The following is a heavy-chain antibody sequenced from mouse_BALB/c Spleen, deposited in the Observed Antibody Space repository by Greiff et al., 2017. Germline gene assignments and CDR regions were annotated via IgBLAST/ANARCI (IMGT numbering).Heavy chain of an antibody. V-gene: IGHV2-9*02. CDR1: GFSLTSYG. D-gene: IGHD1-1*01. J-gene: IGHJ1*01. CDR3: ASLTTVVDYWYFDV. CDR2: IWAGGST. Sequence: VQLVESGPGLVAPSQSLSITCTVSGFSLTSYGVHWVRQPPGKGLEWLGVIWAGGSTNYNSALMSRLSISKDNSKSQVFLKMNSLQTDDTAMYYCASLTTVVDYWYFDVWGAGTTVTVSS.